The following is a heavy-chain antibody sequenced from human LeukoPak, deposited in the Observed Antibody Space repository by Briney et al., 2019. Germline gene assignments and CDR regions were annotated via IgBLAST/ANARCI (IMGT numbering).Heavy chain of an antibody. J-gene: IGHJ1*01. CDR3: ARGPHCSSTSCYSEYFHH. V-gene: IGHV4-31*03. CDR2: ISYSGSP. D-gene: IGHD2-2*01. CDR1: GASISSGGYY. Sequence: SSETLSLTCTVSGASISSGGYYWSWIRQHPGKGLEWIGYISYSGSPYYNPSLKSRVTISVDTSRNQFSLKLSSVTAADTAVYYCARGPHCSSTSCYSEYFHHWGQGTLVTVSS.